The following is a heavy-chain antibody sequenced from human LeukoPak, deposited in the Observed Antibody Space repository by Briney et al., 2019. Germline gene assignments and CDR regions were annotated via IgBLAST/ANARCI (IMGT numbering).Heavy chain of an antibody. V-gene: IGHV3-23*01. J-gene: IGHJ6*03. Sequence: PGGSLRLSCAASGFTFSSYWMGWVRQAPGKGLEWVSVISGSGGSTYYADSVKGRSTISRDNSKHTLYQQMTSQQAEHPAINYCAKGLIRFGELLYDTPYYYYYYVDVWGKGTTVTVSS. CDR1: GFTFSSYW. CDR2: ISGSGGST. D-gene: IGHD3-10*01. CDR3: AKGLIRFGELLYDTPYYYYYYVDV.